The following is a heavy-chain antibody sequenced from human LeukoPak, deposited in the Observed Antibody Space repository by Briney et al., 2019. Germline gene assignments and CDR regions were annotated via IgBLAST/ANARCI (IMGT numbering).Heavy chain of an antibody. Sequence: GASVKVSCKASGYTFTSDAMNWVRQAPGQGLEWMGWINTNTGNPTFAQGFTGRFVFSLDTSISTAYLQISSLKTEDTAVYYCARSNSNWSFDLWGRGTLVTVSS. CDR3: ARSNSNWSFDL. V-gene: IGHV7-4-1*02. D-gene: IGHD1-1*01. CDR2: INTNTGNP. CDR1: GYTFTSDA. J-gene: IGHJ2*01.